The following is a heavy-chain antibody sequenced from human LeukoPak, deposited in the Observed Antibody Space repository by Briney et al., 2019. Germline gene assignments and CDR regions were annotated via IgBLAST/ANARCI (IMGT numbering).Heavy chain of an antibody. D-gene: IGHD3-10*01. V-gene: IGHV4-61*02. CDR3: ARDDFGSY. Sequence: PSETLSLTCTVSGGSISSGSYYWSWIRQPAGKGLEWTGRIYTSGSTNYNPSLKSRVTISVDTSKNQFSLKLSSVTAADTAVYYCARDDFGSYWGQGILVTVSS. J-gene: IGHJ4*02. CDR1: GGSISSGSYY. CDR2: IYTSGST.